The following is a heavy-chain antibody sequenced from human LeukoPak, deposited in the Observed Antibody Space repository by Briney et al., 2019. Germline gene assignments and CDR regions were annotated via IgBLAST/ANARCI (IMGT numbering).Heavy chain of an antibody. CDR2: ISSSSYI. J-gene: IGHJ4*02. CDR3: ARGQEYYCGSGSDY. Sequence: PGGSLRLSCAASGFTFSSYSMNWVRQAPGKGLEWVSSISSSSYIYYADSVKGRFTISRDNAKNSLYLQMNSLRAEDTAVYYCARGQEYYCGSGSDYWGQGTLVTVSS. CDR1: GFTFSSYS. D-gene: IGHD3-10*01. V-gene: IGHV3-21*01.